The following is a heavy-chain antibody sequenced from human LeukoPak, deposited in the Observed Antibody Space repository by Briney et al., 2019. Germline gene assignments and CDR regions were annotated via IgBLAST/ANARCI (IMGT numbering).Heavy chain of an antibody. CDR3: ARGRATARFDY. CDR1: GGSFSGYY. D-gene: IGHD5-12*01. J-gene: IGHJ4*02. V-gene: IGHV4-34*01. CDR2: INHSGST. Sequence: SETLSLTCAVYGGSFSGYYWSWIRQPPGKGLEWIGEINHSGSTSYNPSLKSRVTISVDTSKNQFSLKLSSVTAADTAVYYCARGRATARFDYWGQGTLVTVSS.